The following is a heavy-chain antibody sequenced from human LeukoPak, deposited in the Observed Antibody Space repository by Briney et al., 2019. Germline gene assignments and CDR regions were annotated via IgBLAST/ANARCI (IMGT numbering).Heavy chain of an antibody. CDR2: IKEDGSEK. CDR1: GFTFSSNW. J-gene: IGHJ4*02. Sequence: GSLRLSCAASGFTFSSNWMSWVRQAPGKGLEWVANIKEDGSEKYYVDSVKGRFTISRDNAKNSLYLQMNSLRAEDTAVYYCVRDGSSWGNFDYWGQGTLVSVSS. V-gene: IGHV3-7*01. CDR3: VRDGSSWGNFDY. D-gene: IGHD7-27*01.